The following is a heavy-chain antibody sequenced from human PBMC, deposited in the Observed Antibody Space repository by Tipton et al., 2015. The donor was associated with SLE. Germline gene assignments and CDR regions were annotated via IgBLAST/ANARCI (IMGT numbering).Heavy chain of an antibody. CDR1: GGSLSGYY. D-gene: IGHD3-16*01. J-gene: IGHJ4*02. Sequence: TLSLTCTVSGGSLSGYYWSWVRQPAGKGLEWIGRIFNSGSTNYNPSLKSRVTLSLDTSKNQFSLGVTSVTAAVTAVSYCARGGGSYYDYWGQGTLVTVSS. V-gene: IGHV4-4*07. CDR3: ARGGGSYYDY. CDR2: IFNSGST.